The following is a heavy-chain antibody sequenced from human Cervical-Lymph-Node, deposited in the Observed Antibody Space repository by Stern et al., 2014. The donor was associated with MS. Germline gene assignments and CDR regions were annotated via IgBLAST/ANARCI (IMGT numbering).Heavy chain of an antibody. V-gene: IGHV4-31*03. CDR1: GGSINSHLHY. CDR2: IYYSGIT. Sequence: QVQLQESGPGLVKPSQTLSLTCTVSGGSINSHLHYWIWIRQNPGKGLEWLGSIYYSGITYLNPSLTSRLTASLDTSKNQFSLNLSSVTAADTAVYYCARVTYSDFWSGANWFDPWGQGILVIVSS. CDR3: ARVTYSDFWSGANWFDP. J-gene: IGHJ5*02. D-gene: IGHD3-3*01.